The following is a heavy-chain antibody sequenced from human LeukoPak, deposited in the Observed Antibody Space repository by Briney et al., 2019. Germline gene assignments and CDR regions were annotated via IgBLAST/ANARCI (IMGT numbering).Heavy chain of an antibody. CDR1: GYTFTSYY. V-gene: IGHV1-46*01. CDR3: ARRPDSYYYGMDV. J-gene: IGHJ6*02. CDR2: INPSGGIT. Sequence: GASVKVSCKASGYTFTSYYMHWVRQAPAQGLEWMGIINPSGGITRYAQKFQGRVTMARDTSTSTFYMELSRLRSEDTAVYYCARRPDSYYYGMDVWGQATTVAVSS.